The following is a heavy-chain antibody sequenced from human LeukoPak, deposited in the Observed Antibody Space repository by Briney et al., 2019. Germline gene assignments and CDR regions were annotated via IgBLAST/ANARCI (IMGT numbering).Heavy chain of an antibody. CDR3: AKRLAYSSSWYYFDY. J-gene: IGHJ4*02. Sequence: GGSLRLSCAASGFTFSSYAMRWVRQAPGKGLEWVSSISGSGDSTYYADSVKGRFTISRDNSKNTLYLQMNSLRAEDTAVYYCAKRLAYSSSWYYFDYWGQGTLVTVSS. V-gene: IGHV3-23*01. CDR2: ISGSGDST. CDR1: GFTFSSYA. D-gene: IGHD6-13*01.